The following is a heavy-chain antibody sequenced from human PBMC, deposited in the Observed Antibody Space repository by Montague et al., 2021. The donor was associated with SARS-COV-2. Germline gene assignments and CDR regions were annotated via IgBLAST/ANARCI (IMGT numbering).Heavy chain of an antibody. J-gene: IGHJ6*02. CDR2: IYYTGST. V-gene: IGHV4-59*08. CDR1: GGSISRSY. CDR3: ARHMSDCSKGICHTYYYYGWDV. D-gene: IGHD2-8*01. Sequence: SETLSLTCTVSGGSISRSYWSWIRQPPGKGLAWIGYIYYTGSTGYNPSLKSRVTISVDTSKNQLSLKLISVTAADTAVYFCARHMSDCSKGICHTYYYYGWDVWGQGTTVTVSS.